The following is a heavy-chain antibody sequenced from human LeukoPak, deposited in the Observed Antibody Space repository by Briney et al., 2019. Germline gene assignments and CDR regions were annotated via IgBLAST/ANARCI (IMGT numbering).Heavy chain of an antibody. D-gene: IGHD6-6*01. J-gene: IGHJ4*02. V-gene: IGHV1-3*01. CDR3: ARVAARPTPYFDY. CDR1: GYTFTSYG. Sequence: ASVKVSCKASGYTFTSYGISWVRQAPGQGLEWMGWINAGNGNTKYSQKFQGRVTITRDTSASTAYMELSSLRSEDTAVYYCARVAARPTPYFDYWGQGTLVTVSS. CDR2: INAGNGNT.